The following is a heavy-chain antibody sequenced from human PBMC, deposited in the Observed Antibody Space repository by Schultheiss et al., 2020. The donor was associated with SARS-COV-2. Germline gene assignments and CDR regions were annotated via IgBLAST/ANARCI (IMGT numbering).Heavy chain of an antibody. J-gene: IGHJ6*02. CDR2: ISGSGGST. D-gene: IGHD3-22*01. Sequence: GGSLRLSCAASGFTFSSYGMHWVRQAPGKGLEWVSAISGSGGSTYYADSVKGRFTISRDNAKNSLYLQMNSLRAEDTAVYYCAKDQYYDSSGYYPTGGMDVWGQGTTVTVSS. CDR1: GFTFSSYG. CDR3: AKDQYYDSSGYYPTGGMDV. V-gene: IGHV3-23*01.